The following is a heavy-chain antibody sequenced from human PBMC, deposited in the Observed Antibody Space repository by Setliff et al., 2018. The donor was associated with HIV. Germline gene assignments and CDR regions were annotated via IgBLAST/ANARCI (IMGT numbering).Heavy chain of an antibody. CDR1: GYPISSGYS. D-gene: IGHD3-9*01. Sequence: SETLSLTCTVSGYPISSGYSWGWIRQPPGKGLEWIGSIHYSGSTNYNPSLKSRVTISVDRSKNQVSLKLTSVTAADTAVYYCARYKCINFACVGFDIWGQGTVVTVSS. J-gene: IGHJ3*02. CDR2: IHYSGST. CDR3: ARYKCINFACVGFDI. V-gene: IGHV4-38-2*02.